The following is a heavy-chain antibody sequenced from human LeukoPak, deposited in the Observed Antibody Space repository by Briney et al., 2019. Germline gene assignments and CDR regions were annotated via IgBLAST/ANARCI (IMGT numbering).Heavy chain of an antibody. CDR2: INPYSDVT. D-gene: IGHD1-1*01. V-gene: IGHV1-2*02. J-gene: IGHJ4*02. CDR3: ARRYRRGRFDN. CDR1: GYTFTAYY. Sequence: GSSVKVSCKASGYTFTAYYMHWVRQAPGQGLEWMGWINPYSDVTNYAQTYQGRVTMTTDTSTSTAYMELSRLTSDDTAVYHCARRYRRGRFDNGGQGTLVTVSS.